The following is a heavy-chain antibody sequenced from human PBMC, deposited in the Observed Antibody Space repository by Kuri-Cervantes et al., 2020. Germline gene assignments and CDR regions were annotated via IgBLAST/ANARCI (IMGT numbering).Heavy chain of an antibody. J-gene: IGHJ3*02. CDR2: MNPNSGNT. CDR1: GYTFTSYD. CDR3: ARVVIGAFDI. Sequence: ASVTVSCKASGYTFTSYDINWVRQATGQGLEWMGWMNPNSGNTGYAQKFQGRDTKTRTTNISTAYMELSSLRYEDMAVYYCARVVIGAFDIWGQGTMVTVSS. V-gene: IGHV1-8*01. D-gene: IGHD2-21*01.